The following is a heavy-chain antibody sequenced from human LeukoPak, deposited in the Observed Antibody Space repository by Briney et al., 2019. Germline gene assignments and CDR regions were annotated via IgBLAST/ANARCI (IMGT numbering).Heavy chain of an antibody. Sequence: GGSLRLSCGASGLTFSDYWLHWVRQPKKKGLVLVSGIKTDGSSKGYADYVKGRFTNSRDNAKNTLYLQMNSLSAEDKAVYFCARGGYAWSWGQGTLVTVSS. CDR2: IKTDGSSK. J-gene: IGHJ4*02. CDR3: ARGGYAWS. CDR1: GLTFSDYW. D-gene: IGHD3-22*01. V-gene: IGHV3-74*01.